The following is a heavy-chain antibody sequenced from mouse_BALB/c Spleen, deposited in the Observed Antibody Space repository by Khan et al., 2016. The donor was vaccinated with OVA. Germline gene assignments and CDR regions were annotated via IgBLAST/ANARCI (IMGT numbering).Heavy chain of an antibody. CDR2: INPSTDYT. D-gene: IGHD1-1*01. Sequence: VQLQRSGAELAKPGASVKMSCKASGYTFTNYWMHWVKQRPGQGLEWIGYINPSTDYTEYNQKFEDKASLTADKSSSTAYMQLTSLTSEDSALYYCVNHGSSSAWFTYWGQGTLVTVSA. CDR3: VNHGSSSAWFTY. V-gene: IGHV1-7*01. J-gene: IGHJ3*01. CDR1: GYTFTNYW.